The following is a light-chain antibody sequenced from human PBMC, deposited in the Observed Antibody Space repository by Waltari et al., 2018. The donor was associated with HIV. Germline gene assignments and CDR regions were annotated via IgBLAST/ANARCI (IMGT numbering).Light chain of an antibody. CDR2: GAS. V-gene: IGKV3-20*01. CDR1: QSVTLGY. Sequence: EIVLTQSPDTLSLSPGERATLSCTASQSVTLGYLAWYQQKPGRTPRLVISGASSRATGIPDRFSGSGSGTHFTLTINGVEPEDFAVYFCQQYATSPELTFGGGTQLDIK. J-gene: IGKJ4*01. CDR3: QQYATSPELT.